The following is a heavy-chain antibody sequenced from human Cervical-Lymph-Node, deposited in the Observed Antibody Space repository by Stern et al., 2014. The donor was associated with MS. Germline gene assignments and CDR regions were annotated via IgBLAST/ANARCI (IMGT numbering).Heavy chain of an antibody. CDR2: IFPIFGAA. CDR1: GGTFSDNA. J-gene: IGHJ5*01. CDR3: ARGAYCGGDCYWGWFDS. D-gene: IGHD2-21*02. Sequence: MQLVEYGAEVKKPGSSGKVSCKVSGGTFSDNAFSWVRPAPGQGLEWMGGIFPIFGAADYAQKFQGRVTSKDDESTSTVYMEMSSLRSEDTAVYHCARGAYCGGDCYWGWFDSWGQGTLVTVSS. V-gene: IGHV1-69*01.